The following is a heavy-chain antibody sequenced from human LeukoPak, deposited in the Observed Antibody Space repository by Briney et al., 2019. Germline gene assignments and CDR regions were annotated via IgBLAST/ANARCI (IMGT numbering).Heavy chain of an antibody. Sequence: GGSLRLSCAASGVTFKTYTMNSVPRSPGRGLEYVSGIRNNGGTTCYADSVKGRFTVSRDNSKNTLYRQMSTLRPEDTAVYYCVNQISGNLYWGQGTLVTVSS. CDR3: VNQISGNLY. D-gene: IGHD2-15*01. J-gene: IGHJ4*02. CDR2: IRNNGGTT. V-gene: IGHV3-64D*09. CDR1: GVTFKTYT.